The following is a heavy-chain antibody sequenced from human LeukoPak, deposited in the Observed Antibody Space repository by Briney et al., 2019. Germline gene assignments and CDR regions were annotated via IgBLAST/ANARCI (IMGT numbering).Heavy chain of an antibody. D-gene: IGHD3-10*01. J-gene: IGHJ4*02. CDR1: GYTFTSYY. CDR2: INPSGGST. V-gene: IGHV1-46*01. Sequence: ASVKVSCKASGYTFTSYYMHWVRQAPGQGLEWMGLINPSGGSTSYAQKFQGRVTMTRDTSTSTVYMELSSLRSEDTAVYYCASSPWFGESDDYWGQGTLVTVSS. CDR3: ASSPWFGESDDY.